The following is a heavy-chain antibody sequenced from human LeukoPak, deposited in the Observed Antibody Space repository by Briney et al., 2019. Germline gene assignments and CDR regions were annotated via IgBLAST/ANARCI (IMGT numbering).Heavy chain of an antibody. J-gene: IGHJ6*02. V-gene: IGHV3-30*18. D-gene: IGHD1-1*01. CDR1: GFTFSSYG. Sequence: GGSLRLSCAASGFTFSSYGMHWVRQAPGKGLEWVAVISYDGGNKYYADSVKGRFTISRDNSKNTLYLQMNSLRAEDTAVYYCAKEPQKNDYYYGMDVWGQGTTVTVSS. CDR2: ISYDGGNK. CDR3: AKEPQKNDYYYGMDV.